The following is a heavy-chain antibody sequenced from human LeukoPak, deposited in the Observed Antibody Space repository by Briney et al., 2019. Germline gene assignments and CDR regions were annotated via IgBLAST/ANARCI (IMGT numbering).Heavy chain of an antibody. CDR3: ASTMVRGVP. V-gene: IGHV3-74*01. Sequence: GGSLRLSCAASGFTFSSYWMHWVRQAPGKGLVWVSRIKSDGSSTNYADSVKGRFTISRDNAKNTLYLQMNSLRAEDTAVYYCASTMVRGVPWGQGTLVTVSS. CDR1: GFTFSSYW. CDR2: IKSDGSST. J-gene: IGHJ5*02. D-gene: IGHD3-10*01.